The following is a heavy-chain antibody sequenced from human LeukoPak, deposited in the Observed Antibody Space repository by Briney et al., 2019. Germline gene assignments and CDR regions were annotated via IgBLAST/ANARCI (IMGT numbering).Heavy chain of an antibody. D-gene: IGHD3-3*01. CDR1: GGSISSSSYY. V-gene: IGHV4-39*01. CDR3: ARQKRLRFLEWLLSFDY. CDR2: IYYSGST. Sequence: SETLSLTCTVSGGSISSSSYYWGWIRQPPGKGLEWIGSIYYSGSTYYNPSLKSRVTISVDTSKNRFSLKLSSVTAADTAVYYCARQKRLRFLEWLLSFDYWGQGTLVTVSS. J-gene: IGHJ4*02.